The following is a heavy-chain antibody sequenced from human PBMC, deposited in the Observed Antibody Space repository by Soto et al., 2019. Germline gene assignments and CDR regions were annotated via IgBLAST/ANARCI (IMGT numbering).Heavy chain of an antibody. Sequence: EVQLVESGGGLVQPGRSLRLSCAASGFTFDDYAMHWVRHATGKGLEWVSGMSWNSGSIGYVDSVKGRFTISRDNAKNTLYLQMNSLRAEDTALYYCTKDKYGDRRPFDIWGQGTMVTVSS. J-gene: IGHJ3*02. V-gene: IGHV3-9*01. CDR2: MSWNSGSI. CDR3: TKDKYGDRRPFDI. D-gene: IGHD4-17*01. CDR1: GFTFDDYA.